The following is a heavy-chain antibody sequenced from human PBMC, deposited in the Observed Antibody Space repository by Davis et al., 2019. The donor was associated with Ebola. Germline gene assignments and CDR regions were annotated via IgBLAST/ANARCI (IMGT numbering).Heavy chain of an antibody. J-gene: IGHJ4*02. CDR1: AFSSTSIS. D-gene: IGHD4-11*01. CDR3: AKGLYSSLYYFDY. Sequence: PGGSLRPSCVLSAFSSTSISTSWVSQAPGKGLGWVSAISGSGVRTYYTDSVKGQFTISRDNSKNTLYLQMDSLGAEATAVYYCAKGLYSSLYYFDYWGQGTLVSVSS. V-gene: IGHV3-23*01. CDR2: ISGSGVRT.